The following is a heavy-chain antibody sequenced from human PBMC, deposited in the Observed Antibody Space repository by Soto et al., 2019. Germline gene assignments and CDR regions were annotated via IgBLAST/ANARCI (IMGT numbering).Heavy chain of an antibody. CDR1: GYTFTSYA. D-gene: IGHD1-26*01. CDR3: ARGGSLYWYFDL. Sequence: QVQLVQSGAEVKKPGASVKVSCKASGYTFTSYAVHWVHQAPGQGLEWMGWINAGNGNTKYSQKFQGRVTITRDTSASTAYMELSSLRSKDTAVYYCARGGSLYWYFDLWGRGTLVTVSS. J-gene: IGHJ2*01. CDR2: INAGNGNT. V-gene: IGHV1-3*01.